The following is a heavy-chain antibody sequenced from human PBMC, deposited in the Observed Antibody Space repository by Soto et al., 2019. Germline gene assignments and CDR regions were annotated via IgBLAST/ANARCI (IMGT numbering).Heavy chain of an antibody. Sequence: GASVKVSCKASGYSFTSYYLHWVRQAPGRGLDWMGIINPNSTSASYAQKFQGRVTMTRDTSTSTVYMELSTLRSEDTAVYYCARDRDFWTGYEYYYYAMDVWGQGTTVTVSS. CDR1: GYSFTSYY. D-gene: IGHD3-3*01. V-gene: IGHV1-46*01. J-gene: IGHJ6*02. CDR2: INPNSTSA. CDR3: ARDRDFWTGYEYYYYAMDV.